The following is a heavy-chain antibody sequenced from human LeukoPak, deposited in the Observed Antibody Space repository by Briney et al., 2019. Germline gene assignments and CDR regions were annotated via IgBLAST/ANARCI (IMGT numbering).Heavy chain of an antibody. Sequence: GASVKVSCKASGGTFSSYAISWVRQAPGQGLEWMGGIIPIFGTANYAQKFQGRVTITADESTSTAYMELSSLRSEDTAVYYCAREGVYWSDSSGSPPGAFDIWGQGTMVTVSS. CDR3: AREGVYWSDSSGSPPGAFDI. D-gene: IGHD3-22*01. CDR1: GGTFSSYA. V-gene: IGHV1-69*13. CDR2: IIPIFGTA. J-gene: IGHJ3*02.